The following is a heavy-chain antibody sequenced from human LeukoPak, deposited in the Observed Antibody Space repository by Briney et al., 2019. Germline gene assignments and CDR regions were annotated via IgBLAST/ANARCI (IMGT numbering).Heavy chain of an antibody. CDR2: IKEDGSEK. CDR3: ARHACSAGSFFDY. J-gene: IGHJ4*03. Sequence: GGSLRLSCAASGFAFSGYWMTWVRQAPGKGLEWVANIKEDGSEKYYVDSVKGRFTLSRDNAKNSLYLQMISLRADDTAVYYCARHACSAGSFFDYSGHGALFTVSS. CDR1: GFAFSGYW. V-gene: IGHV3-7*01. D-gene: IGHD2-15*01.